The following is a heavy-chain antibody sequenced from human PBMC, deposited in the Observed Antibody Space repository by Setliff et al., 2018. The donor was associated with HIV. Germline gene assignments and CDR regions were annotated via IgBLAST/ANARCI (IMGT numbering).Heavy chain of an antibody. CDR3: ARDSDVAVGHDYMDV. Sequence: HPGGSLRLSCAASGFTFDDYAMHWVRQAPGKGLEWVSGISWNSGTIAYAGSVEGRFTVSRDNAKNSLFLLMSSLRTEDTALYYCARDSDVAVGHDYMDVWGKGTTVTVSS. CDR2: ISWNSGTI. V-gene: IGHV3-9*01. CDR1: GFTFDDYA. D-gene: IGHD6-19*01. J-gene: IGHJ6*03.